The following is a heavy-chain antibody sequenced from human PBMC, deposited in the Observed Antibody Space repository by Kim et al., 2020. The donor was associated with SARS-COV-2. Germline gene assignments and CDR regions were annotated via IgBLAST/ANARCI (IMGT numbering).Heavy chain of an antibody. CDR2: IWYDGNNK. V-gene: IGHV3-33*01. CDR3: ARVDCGHVEVNYYYMDV. Sequence: GGSLRLSCAASGFTFSHYGMHWVRQAPGKGLEWVAVIWYDGNNKYYTDSVKGRFTISRDNSKNTVYLQMNSLRVEDTAVYYCARVDCGHVEVNYYYMDVCGKGTTVTVAS. D-gene: IGHD2-21*01. CDR1: GFTFSHYG. J-gene: IGHJ6*03.